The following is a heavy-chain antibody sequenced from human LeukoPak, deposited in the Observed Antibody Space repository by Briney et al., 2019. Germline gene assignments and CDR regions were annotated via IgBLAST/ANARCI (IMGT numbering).Heavy chain of an antibody. J-gene: IGHJ4*02. CDR1: GGSVSSGSYY. V-gene: IGHV4-39*07. CDR2: INHSGST. CDR3: ARGRPHGNDY. Sequence: SETLSLTCTVSGGSVSSGSYYWSWIRQPPGKGLEWIGEINHSGSTNYNPSLKSRVTISVDTSKNQFSLKLSSVTAADTAVYYCARGRPHGNDYWGQGTLVTVSS. D-gene: IGHD4-23*01.